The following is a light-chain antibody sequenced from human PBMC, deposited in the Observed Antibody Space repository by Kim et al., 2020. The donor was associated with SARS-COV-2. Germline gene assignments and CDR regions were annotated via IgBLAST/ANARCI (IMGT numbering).Light chain of an antibody. CDR1: KLGDKY. CDR3: QAWDSSTYS. J-gene: IGLJ1*01. CDR2: QDN. Sequence: SYELTQPPSVSVSPGQTASITCSGDKLGDKYACWYQQKPGQSPVLVIYQDNKRPSGIPERFSCANSGNTATLTIRGTHAMDEADYYCQAWDSSTYSFGT. V-gene: IGLV3-1*01.